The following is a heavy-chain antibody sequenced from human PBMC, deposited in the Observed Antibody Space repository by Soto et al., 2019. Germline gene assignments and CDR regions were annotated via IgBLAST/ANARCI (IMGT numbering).Heavy chain of an antibody. Sequence: GESLKISCAASGFTFSSYAMSWVRQAPGKGLEWVSAISGSGGRTYYAESVKGRFTISRDNSKNTLYLQMNSLRAEDTAVYYCAKVDDHYDFWSGYYTQKAGMDVWGQGTTVTVSS. CDR2: ISGSGGRT. V-gene: IGHV3-23*01. CDR3: AKVDDHYDFWSGYYTQKAGMDV. CDR1: GFTFSSYA. J-gene: IGHJ6*02. D-gene: IGHD3-3*01.